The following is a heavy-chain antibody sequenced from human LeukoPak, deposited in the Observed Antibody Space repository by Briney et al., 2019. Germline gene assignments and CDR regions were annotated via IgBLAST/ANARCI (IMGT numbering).Heavy chain of an antibody. CDR1: EFTFSSYG. CDR2: ISYDGSNK. J-gene: IGHJ4*02. D-gene: IGHD4/OR15-4a*01. CDR3: ANTMPGAPDY. V-gene: IGHV3-30*18. Sequence: GGSLRLSCAASEFTFSSYGMHWVRQAPGKGLEWVAVISYDGSNKYYADSVKGRFTISRDNSKNTLYLQMNSLRAEDTAVYYCANTMPGAPDYWGQGTLVTVSS.